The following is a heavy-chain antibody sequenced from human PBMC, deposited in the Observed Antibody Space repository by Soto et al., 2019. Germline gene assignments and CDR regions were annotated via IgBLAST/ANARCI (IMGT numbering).Heavy chain of an antibody. V-gene: IGHV4-34*01. CDR2: INHSGST. J-gene: IGHJ4*02. CDR1: GGSFSGYY. CDR3: ARGRGDSYGRDYYFDY. Sequence: SETLSLTCAVYGGSFSGYYWSWIRQPPGKGLEWIGEINHSGSTNYNPSLKSRVTISVDTSKNQFSLKLSSVTAADTAVYYCARGRGDSYGRDYYFDYWGQGTLVTVSS. D-gene: IGHD5-18*01.